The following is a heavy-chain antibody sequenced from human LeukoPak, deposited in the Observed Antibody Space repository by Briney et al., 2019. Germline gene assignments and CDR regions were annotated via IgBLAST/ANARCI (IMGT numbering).Heavy chain of an antibody. D-gene: IGHD3-3*01. V-gene: IGHV2-5*01. Sequence: SGPTLVKPTQTLTLTCTFSGFSLSTSGVGVGWIRQPPGKALEWLALIYWNDDKRYSPSLKSRLTINKDTSKNQVVLTMTNMDPVDTATYYCAHGTDFWSGYYTGGWFDPWGQGTLVTVSS. CDR2: IYWNDDK. CDR3: AHGTDFWSGYYTGGWFDP. J-gene: IGHJ5*02. CDR1: GFSLSTSGVG.